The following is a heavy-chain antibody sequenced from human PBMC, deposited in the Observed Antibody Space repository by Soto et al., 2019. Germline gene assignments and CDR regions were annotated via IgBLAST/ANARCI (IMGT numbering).Heavy chain of an antibody. CDR1: GGTFSSYA. CDR2: IIPIFGTA. D-gene: IGHD3-9*01. Sequence: QVQLVQSGAEVKKPGSSVKVSCKASGGTFSSYAISWVRQAPGQGLEWMGGIIPIFGTANYAQKFQGRVTITADESTSTAYMELSSLRSEDTAVYYCARGALSDILTGAMHYYYYGMDVWGQGTTVTVSS. J-gene: IGHJ6*02. V-gene: IGHV1-69*01. CDR3: ARGALSDILTGAMHYYYYGMDV.